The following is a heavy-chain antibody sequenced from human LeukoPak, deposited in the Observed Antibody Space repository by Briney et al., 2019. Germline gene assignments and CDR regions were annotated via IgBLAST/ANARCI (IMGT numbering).Heavy chain of an antibody. D-gene: IGHD5-12*01. CDR3: ARAYSGYDPYYFDY. CDR2: ISAYNGNT. CDR1: GYTFTSYV. V-gene: IGHV1-18*01. J-gene: IGHJ4*02. Sequence: ASVKVSCKASGYTFTSYVISWLRPASGQGLNWMGWISAYNGNTNHAQKLQGRVTMTTDTSTGTAYMELRSLRSDDTAVYYCARAYSGYDPYYFDYWGQGTLVTVSS.